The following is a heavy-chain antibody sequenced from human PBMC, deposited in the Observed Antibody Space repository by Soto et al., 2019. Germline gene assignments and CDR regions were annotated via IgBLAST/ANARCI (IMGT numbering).Heavy chain of an antibody. J-gene: IGHJ4*02. D-gene: IGHD3-16*01. CDR2: ISPYSGDT. Sequence: QVQLVQSGAEVRKPGASVRLSCKASGYTFTSSGLSWVRQAPGHGLGWMGWISPYSGDTNYAQKLRGRVTITTAPSTSTAYMELWSLRSDDTAFYYCARGGDYIWGTYYSSPYCFDYWGQGNLVHVSS. CDR3: ARGGDYIWGTYYSSPYCFDY. CDR1: GYTFTSSG. V-gene: IGHV1-18*01.